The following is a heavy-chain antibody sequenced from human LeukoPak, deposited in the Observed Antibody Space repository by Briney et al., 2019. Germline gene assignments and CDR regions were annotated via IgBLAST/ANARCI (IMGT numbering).Heavy chain of an antibody. D-gene: IGHD4-23*01. CDR2: ISGSGGST. CDR1: GFTFSSYA. V-gene: IGHV3-23*01. CDR3: AKDNSFSRYGGKNPFDY. J-gene: IGHJ4*02. Sequence: GGSLRLSCAASGFTFSSYAMSWVRQAPGKGLEWVSAISGSGGSTYYADSVKGRFTISRDNSKNTLYLQMNSLRAEGTAVYYCAKDNSFSRYGGKNPFDYWGQGTLVTVSS.